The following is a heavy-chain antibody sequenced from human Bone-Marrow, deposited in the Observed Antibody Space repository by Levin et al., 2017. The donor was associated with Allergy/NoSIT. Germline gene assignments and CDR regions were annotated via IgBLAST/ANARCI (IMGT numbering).Heavy chain of an antibody. Sequence: GGSLRLSCTASGFPFRSYEMNWVRQAPGKGLEWLSYISHTGAIFYADSVKGRFTISRDNARNSLFLQLDSLRADDTAVYFCARDHPWSGFSYLWGQGTL. CDR1: GFPFRSYE. J-gene: IGHJ5*02. V-gene: IGHV3-48*03. D-gene: IGHD3-3*01. CDR3: ARDHPWSGFSYL. CDR2: ISHTGAI.